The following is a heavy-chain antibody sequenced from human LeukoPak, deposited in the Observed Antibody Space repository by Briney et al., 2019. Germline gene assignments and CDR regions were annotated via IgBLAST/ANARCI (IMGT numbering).Heavy chain of an antibody. J-gene: IGHJ5*02. Sequence: ASEKVSCKASGYTFTSYGISWVRQAPGQGLEWMGWISAYNGNTNYAQKLQGRVTMTTDTSTSTAYMELRSLRSDDTAVYYCARDSYYSSSWYGNWFDPWGQGTLVTVSS. CDR2: ISAYNGNT. CDR1: GYTFTSYG. CDR3: ARDSYYSSSWYGNWFDP. D-gene: IGHD6-13*01. V-gene: IGHV1-18*01.